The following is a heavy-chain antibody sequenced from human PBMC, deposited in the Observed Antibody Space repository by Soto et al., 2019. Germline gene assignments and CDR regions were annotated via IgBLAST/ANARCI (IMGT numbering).Heavy chain of an antibody. Sequence: QVQLRESGPGLVKPSETLSLTCSVSGGSVSSYYWSWIRQPAGKGPEWIGRIYTGGSTNYNPSLKSRATMSVDTSKNQFSLRLTAVTAADPAVYYCARASVGPPGGGSWTMPFDSWGRGTLVTVSS. CDR2: IYTGGST. D-gene: IGHD2-15*01. CDR3: ARASVGPPGGGSWTMPFDS. V-gene: IGHV4-4*07. J-gene: IGHJ4*01. CDR1: GGSVSSYY.